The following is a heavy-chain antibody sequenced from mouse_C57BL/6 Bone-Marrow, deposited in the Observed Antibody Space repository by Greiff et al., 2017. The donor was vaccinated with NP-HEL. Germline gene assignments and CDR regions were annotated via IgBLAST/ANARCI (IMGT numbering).Heavy chain of an antibody. CDR3: ARRLNWENAMDD. J-gene: IGHJ4*01. CDR1: GYTFTSYW. Sequence: VQLQQPGAELVKPGASVKLSCKASGYTFTSYWMHWVKQRPGQGLEWIGMIHPNSGSTNYNEKFKSKATLTVDKSSSTAYMQLSSLTSEDSAVYYCARRLNWENAMDDWGQGTSVTVSS. V-gene: IGHV1-64*01. CDR2: IHPNSGST. D-gene: IGHD4-1*01.